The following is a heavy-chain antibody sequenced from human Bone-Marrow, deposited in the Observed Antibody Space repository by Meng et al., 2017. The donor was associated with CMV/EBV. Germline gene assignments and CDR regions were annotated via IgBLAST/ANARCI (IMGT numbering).Heavy chain of an antibody. CDR1: GYTFTGYY. CDR2: INPNSGGT. CDR3: ARERDHYYDSSDFDY. V-gene: IGHV1-2*02. J-gene: IGHJ4*02. D-gene: IGHD3-22*01. Sequence: ASVKVSCKASGYTFTGYYMHWVRQAPGQGLEWMGWINPNSGGTNYAQKFQGRVTMTTDTSTSTAYMELRSLRSDDTAVYYCARERDHYYDSSDFDYWGQGTLVTVSS.